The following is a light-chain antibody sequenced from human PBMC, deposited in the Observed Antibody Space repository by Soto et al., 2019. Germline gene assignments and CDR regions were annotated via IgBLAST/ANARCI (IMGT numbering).Light chain of an antibody. Sequence: DIQMTQSPSSVSASVGDRVIITCRASHSINIWLAWYQQKPGKAPRLLIYTTSRLQSGVPSRFSSSGSGTDFTLTISSLQPEDFGTYYCLQASSFPLTFGGGTTVEI. CDR1: HSINIW. J-gene: IGKJ4*01. CDR3: LQASSFPLT. CDR2: TTS. V-gene: IGKV1D-12*01.